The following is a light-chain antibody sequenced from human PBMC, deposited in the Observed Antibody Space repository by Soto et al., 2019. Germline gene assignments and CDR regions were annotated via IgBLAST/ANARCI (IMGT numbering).Light chain of an antibody. J-gene: IGKJ1*01. Sequence: IVVTQSAATVPVYRGDRPTLSCTASQSVSSNLAWYQQKPGQAPRLLIYGASTRATGIPARFSGSGSGTDFTLTISRLEPEDFAVYYCQQYGSSPRTFGQGTNVDIK. V-gene: IGKV3-20*01. CDR3: QQYGSSPRT. CDR1: QSVSSN. CDR2: GAS.